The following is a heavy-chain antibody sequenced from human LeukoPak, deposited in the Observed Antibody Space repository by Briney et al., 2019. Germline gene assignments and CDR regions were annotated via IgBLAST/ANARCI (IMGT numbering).Heavy chain of an antibody. V-gene: IGHV1-8*03. CDR1: GYDFINYD. Sequence: ASVKVSCKASGYDFINYDINWVRQATGQGLEWMVWMNPNSGETGYAQKFQGRVTLTRNTCISTAYMELSSLRSEDTAVYYCARGRDSYDSSDFPLLGYWGQGTLVTVSS. CDR2: MNPNSGET. J-gene: IGHJ4*02. CDR3: ARGRDSYDSSDFPLLGY. D-gene: IGHD3-22*01.